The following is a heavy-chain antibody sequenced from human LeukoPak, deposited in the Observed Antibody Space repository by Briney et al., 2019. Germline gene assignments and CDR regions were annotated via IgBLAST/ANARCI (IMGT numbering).Heavy chain of an antibody. V-gene: IGHV4-59*08. CDR2: IYYSGST. CDR3: ARRVGATGEVDY. J-gene: IGHJ4*02. CDR1: GGSISSYY. Sequence: SETPSLTCTVSGGSISSYYWSWIRQPPGKGLEWIGYIYYSGSTNYNPSLKSRVTISVDTSKNQFSLKLSSVTAADTAVYYCARRVGATGEVDYWGQGTLVTVSS. D-gene: IGHD1-26*01.